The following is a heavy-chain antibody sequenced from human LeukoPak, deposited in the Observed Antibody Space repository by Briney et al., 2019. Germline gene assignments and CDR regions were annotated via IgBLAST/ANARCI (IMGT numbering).Heavy chain of an antibody. V-gene: IGHV4-38-2*02. CDR1: GYSISSGYY. Sequence: TPSETLSLTCTVSGYSISSGYYWGWIRQPPGKGLEWIGSIYHSGSTYYNPSLKSRVTISVDTSKNQFSLKLSSVTAADTAVYYCARDDSGYSGYHIDYWGQGTLVTVSS. J-gene: IGHJ4*02. CDR3: ARDDSGYSGYHIDY. CDR2: IYHSGST. D-gene: IGHD5-12*01.